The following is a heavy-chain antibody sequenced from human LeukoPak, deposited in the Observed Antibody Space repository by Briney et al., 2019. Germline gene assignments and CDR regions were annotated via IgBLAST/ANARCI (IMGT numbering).Heavy chain of an antibody. D-gene: IGHD3-3*01. CDR1: GYSISRAYY. J-gene: IGHJ6*03. Sequence: PSETLSLTCTVSGYSISRAYYWAWIRQPPGKGLEWIGTIYHSGNSYYNPSLQSRVTISVDTSKNQFSLKVSSVTAADTALYYCARVIAEETRFGVVKVYHMDVWGKGTTVTVSS. CDR2: IYHSGNS. V-gene: IGHV4-38-2*02. CDR3: ARVIAEETRFGVVKVYHMDV.